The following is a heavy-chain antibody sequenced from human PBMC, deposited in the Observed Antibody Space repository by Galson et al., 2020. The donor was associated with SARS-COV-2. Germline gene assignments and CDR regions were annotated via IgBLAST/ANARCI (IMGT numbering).Heavy chain of an antibody. D-gene: IGHD5-18*01. CDR1: GFTFSTSW. Sequence: GESLKISCAASGFTFSTSWMTWVRQAPGKGLEWVANVRGDEGEKNYIDSVKGRFTISRDNAKNSLYLQMNSLRLEDTAVYYFARDLGWLQFDYWGQGLLVTVTS. J-gene: IGHJ4*02. CDR2: VRGDEGEK. V-gene: IGHV3-7*05. CDR3: ARDLGWLQFDY.